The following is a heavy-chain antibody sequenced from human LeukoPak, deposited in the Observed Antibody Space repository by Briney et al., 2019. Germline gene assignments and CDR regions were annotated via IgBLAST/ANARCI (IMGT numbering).Heavy chain of an antibody. Sequence: ASVKVSCKASGYRFSIYGITWVRQAPGQGLEWMGWINPNSCGTNYAQKFQGRVTMTRDTSLSTVYMELSRLRSDDTAVYYCATQATSGWHFSWGQGTLVTVSS. CDR3: ATQATSGWHFS. CDR1: GYRFSIYG. D-gene: IGHD6-19*01. J-gene: IGHJ5*02. CDR2: INPNSCGT. V-gene: IGHV1-2*02.